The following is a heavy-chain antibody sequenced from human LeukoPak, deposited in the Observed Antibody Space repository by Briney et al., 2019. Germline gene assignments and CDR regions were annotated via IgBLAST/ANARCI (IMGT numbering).Heavy chain of an antibody. D-gene: IGHD3-22*01. CDR1: GFTFSSYA. CDR3: ARGMSATSGYLELEY. CDR2: ISGSGGNT. Sequence: GGSLRLSCAASGFTFSSYAMSWVRQSPGKGLEWVSAISGSGGNTYSADSVKGRCTISRDNSLQTLFLHMNSLRAEDTAVYYCARGMSATSGYLELEYGGQGALVTVST. J-gene: IGHJ4*02. V-gene: IGHV3-23*01.